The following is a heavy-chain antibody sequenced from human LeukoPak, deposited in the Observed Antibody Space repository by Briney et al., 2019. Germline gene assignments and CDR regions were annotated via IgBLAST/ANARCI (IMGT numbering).Heavy chain of an antibody. CDR3: ARDEPLLGITFGGVISDAFDI. V-gene: IGHV3-21*01. D-gene: IGHD3-16*02. CDR2: ISSSSSYI. CDR1: GFTVSSNY. Sequence: TGGSLRLSCAASGFTVSSNYMSWVRQAPGKGLEWVSSISSSSSYIYYADSVKGRFTISRDNAKNSLYLQMNSLRAEDTAVYYCARDEPLLGITFGGVISDAFDIWGQGTMVTVSS. J-gene: IGHJ3*02.